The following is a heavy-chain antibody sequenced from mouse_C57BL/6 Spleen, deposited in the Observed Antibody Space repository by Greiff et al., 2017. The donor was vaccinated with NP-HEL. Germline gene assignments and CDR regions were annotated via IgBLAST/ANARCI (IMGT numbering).Heavy chain of an antibody. D-gene: IGHD1-1*02. CDR2: IDPSDSYT. Sequence: QVQLQQPGAELVMPGASVKLSCKASGYTFTSYWMHWVKQRPGQGLEWIGEIDPSDSYTNYNQKFKGKSTLTVDKSSSTAYMQLSSLTSEDSAVDYWARSKVGLYYFDYWGQGTTLTVSS. CDR3: ARSKVGLYYFDY. CDR1: GYTFTSYW. J-gene: IGHJ2*01. V-gene: IGHV1-69*01.